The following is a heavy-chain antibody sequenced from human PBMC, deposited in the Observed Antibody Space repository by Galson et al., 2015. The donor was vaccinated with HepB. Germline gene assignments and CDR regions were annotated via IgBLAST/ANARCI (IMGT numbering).Heavy chain of an antibody. V-gene: IGHV3-74*01. CDR3: ARVRGRYQYDAFDI. CDR1: GFTFSDYW. CDR2: INSDATNT. Sequence: LRLSCAASGFTFSDYWMHWVRQAPGKGLVWVSRINSDATNTTYADAVEGRFTVSRDNAKDTLFLQMNGLRAEDTAVYYCARVRGRYQYDAFDIWGHGTMVTVSS. D-gene: IGHD1-26*01. J-gene: IGHJ3*02.